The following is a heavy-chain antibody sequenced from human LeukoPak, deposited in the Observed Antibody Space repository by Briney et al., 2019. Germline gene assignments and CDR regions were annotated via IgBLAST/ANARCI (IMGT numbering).Heavy chain of an antibody. CDR1: GFTVSSNY. Sequence: GGSLRLSCAASGFTVSSNYMSWVRQAPGKGLEWVSVIYSGGSTYYADSVKGRFTISRDNSKNTLYLQMNSLRAEDTAVYYCARVSGTWTDAFDYWGQGPLVTVYS. V-gene: IGHV3-53*01. D-gene: IGHD3/OR15-3a*01. J-gene: IGHJ4*02. CDR3: ARVSGTWTDAFDY. CDR2: IYSGGST.